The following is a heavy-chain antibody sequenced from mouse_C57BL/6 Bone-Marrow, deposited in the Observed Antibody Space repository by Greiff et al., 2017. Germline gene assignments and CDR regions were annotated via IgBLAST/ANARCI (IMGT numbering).Heavy chain of an antibody. CDR2: IWRGGST. CDR1: GFSLTSYG. V-gene: IGHV2-5*01. D-gene: IGHD2-3*01. Sequence: QVQLKESGPGLVQPSQSLSITCTVSGFSLTSYGVHWVRQSPGKGLEWLGVIWRGGSTDYNAAFMSRLSITKDNSKSQVFFKMNSLQADDTAIYYCAKAGDGYYSWFAYWGQGTLVTVSA. CDR3: AKAGDGYYSWFAY. J-gene: IGHJ3*01.